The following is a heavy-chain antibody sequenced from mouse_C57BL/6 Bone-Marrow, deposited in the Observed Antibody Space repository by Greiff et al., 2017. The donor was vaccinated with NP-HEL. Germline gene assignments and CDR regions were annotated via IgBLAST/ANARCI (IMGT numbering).Heavy chain of an antibody. CDR1: GFSLTSYG. CDR2: IWSGGST. J-gene: IGHJ3*01. V-gene: IGHV2-2*01. D-gene: IGHD2-1*01. Sequence: VQLVESGPGLVQPSQSLSITCTVSGFSLTSYGVHWVRQSPGKGLEWLGVIWSGGSTDYNAAFISRLSISKDNSKSQVFFKMNSLQADDTAIYYCASLLGFAYWGQGTLVTVSA. CDR3: ASLLGFAY.